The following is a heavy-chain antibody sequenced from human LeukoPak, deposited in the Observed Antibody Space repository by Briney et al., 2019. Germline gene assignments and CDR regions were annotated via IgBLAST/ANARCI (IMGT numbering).Heavy chain of an antibody. CDR3: ARDYGGDSGWFDP. Sequence: GASVKVSCKASGGTFSSYAISWVRQAPGQGLEWMGIINPSGGSTSYAQKFQGRVTLTRDTSISTAYMELSGLKSEDTAVYYCARDYGGDSGWFDPWGQGTLVTVSS. V-gene: IGHV1-46*01. CDR2: INPSGGST. D-gene: IGHD4-23*01. CDR1: GGTFSSYA. J-gene: IGHJ5*02.